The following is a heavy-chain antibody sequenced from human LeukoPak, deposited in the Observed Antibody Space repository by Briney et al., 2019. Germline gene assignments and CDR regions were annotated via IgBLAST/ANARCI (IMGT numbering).Heavy chain of an antibody. CDR1: GFTFRSYA. CDR3: ARSGYRGRFPAYFDY. V-gene: IGHV3-30-3*01. CDR2: ISNDGSSE. J-gene: IGHJ4*02. Sequence: PGGSLRLSCAASGFTFRSYAMHWVRQAPGKGLEWVAVISNDGSSEYYGDSVKGRFTISRDNSKDTLYLQMNSLRAEDTAVYYCARSGYRGRFPAYFDYWGQETLVTVSS. D-gene: IGHD1-26*01.